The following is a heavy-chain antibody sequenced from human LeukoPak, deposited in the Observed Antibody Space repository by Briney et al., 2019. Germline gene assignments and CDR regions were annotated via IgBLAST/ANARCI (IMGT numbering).Heavy chain of an antibody. CDR2: ISGSGGST. J-gene: IGHJ4*02. Sequence: GGSLRLSCAASGFSVTSKYINWVRQAPGKGLEWVSAISGSGGSTYYADSVKGRFTISRDNSKNTLYLQMNSLRAEDTAVYYCAKDRYYDFWSGYRWGQGTLVTVSS. CDR3: AKDRYYDFWSGYR. D-gene: IGHD3-3*01. V-gene: IGHV3-23*01. CDR1: GFSVTSKY.